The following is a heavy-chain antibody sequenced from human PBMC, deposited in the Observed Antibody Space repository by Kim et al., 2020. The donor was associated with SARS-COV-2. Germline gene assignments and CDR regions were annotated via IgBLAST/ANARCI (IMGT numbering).Heavy chain of an antibody. CDR3: AREGCTNGVCYSFYYYYYGMDV. J-gene: IGHJ6*02. D-gene: IGHD2-8*01. CDR1: GYTFTSYG. CDR2: ISAYNGNT. V-gene: IGHV1-18*04. Sequence: ASVKVSCKASGYTFTSYGISWVRQAPGQGLEWMGWISAYNGNTNYAQKLQGRVTMTTDTSTSTAYMELRSLRSDDTAVYYCAREGCTNGVCYSFYYYYYGMDVWGQGTTVTVSS.